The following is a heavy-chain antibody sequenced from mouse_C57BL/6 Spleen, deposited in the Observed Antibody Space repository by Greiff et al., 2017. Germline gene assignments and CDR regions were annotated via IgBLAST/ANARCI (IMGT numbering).Heavy chain of an antibody. Sequence: VQLQQPGAELVMPGASVKLSCKASGYTFTSYWMHWVKQRPGQGLEWIGEIDPSDSYTNYNQKFKGKSTLTVDKSSSTAYMQLSSLTSEDSAVYYCARPVVAPNWYFDVWGTGTTVTVSS. CDR3: ARPVVAPNWYFDV. J-gene: IGHJ1*03. D-gene: IGHD1-1*01. V-gene: IGHV1-69*01. CDR1: GYTFTSYW. CDR2: IDPSDSYT.